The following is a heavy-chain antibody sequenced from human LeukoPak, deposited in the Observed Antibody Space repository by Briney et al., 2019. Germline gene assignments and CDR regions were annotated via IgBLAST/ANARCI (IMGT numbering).Heavy chain of an antibody. CDR1: GYTFSSYD. CDR3: ARGPPPHCSGGSCYSWGFVGY. CDR2: MNPNSGNA. D-gene: IGHD2-15*01. V-gene: IGHV1-8*01. Sequence: ASVKVSCKASGYTFSSYDINWVRQATGQVLEWMGWMNPNSGNAGYARKFQGRVTMTRNSSISTAYMELSSLRSEDTAVYYCARGPPPHCSGGSCYSWGFVGYWGQGTLVAVSS. J-gene: IGHJ4*02.